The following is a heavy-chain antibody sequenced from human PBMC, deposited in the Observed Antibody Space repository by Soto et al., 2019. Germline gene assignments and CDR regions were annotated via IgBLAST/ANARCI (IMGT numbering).Heavy chain of an antibody. D-gene: IGHD1-26*01. CDR1: GNTFTYRY. CDR3: ASGGAGSGPFTWELPDP. Sequence: SVKVSCKALGNTFTYRYLHWVRQAPGQALEWMGWITPFSGDVHYAQKFQERVTITRDRSINTAYMQMSSLRSEDTAMYFCASGGAGSGPFTWELPDPSGQGTLVTVSS. CDR2: ITPFSGDV. V-gene: IGHV1-45*02. J-gene: IGHJ5*02.